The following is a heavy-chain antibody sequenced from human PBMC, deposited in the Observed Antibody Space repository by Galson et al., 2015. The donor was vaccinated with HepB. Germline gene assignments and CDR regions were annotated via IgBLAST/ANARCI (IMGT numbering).Heavy chain of an antibody. D-gene: IGHD3-10*01. CDR2: ISGSGGST. CDR1: GFTFSSYA. J-gene: IGHJ5*02. CDR3: AKDVTGVVRGVGWFDP. Sequence: SLRLSCAASGFTFSSYAMSWVRQAPGKGLEWVSAISGSGGSTYYADSVKGRFTISRDNSKNTLYLQMNSLRAEDTAVYYCAKDVTGVVRGVGWFDPWGQGTLVTVSS. V-gene: IGHV3-23*01.